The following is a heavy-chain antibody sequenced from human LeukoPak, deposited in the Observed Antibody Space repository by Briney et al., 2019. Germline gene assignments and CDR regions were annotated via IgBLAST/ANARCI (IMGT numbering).Heavy chain of an antibody. V-gene: IGHV3-7*01. D-gene: IGHD2-15*01. CDR3: ARDKLIGDSHFAH. CDR1: GFTFSNYW. J-gene: IGHJ4*02. Sequence: GGSVRLSCAASGFTFSNYWMICLRQAPGKALEWVAHINQDGGEKHYVPSVQGRLVISRDNAKNSLYLQMNGLIADDTAVYYCARDKLIGDSHFAHWGQGTLVTVS. CDR2: INQDGGEK.